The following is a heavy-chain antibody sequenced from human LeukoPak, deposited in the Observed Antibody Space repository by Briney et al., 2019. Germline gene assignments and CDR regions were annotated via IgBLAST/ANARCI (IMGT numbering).Heavy chain of an antibody. CDR2: IYYSGST. Sequence: SETLSLTCTVSGGSISSSTYYWGWIRQPPGKGLEWIGSIYYSGSTNHNPSLKSRVTISVDTSKNQFSLKLSSVTAADTAVYYCARHLSSGSSWYNDYWGQGTLVTVSS. D-gene: IGHD6-13*01. V-gene: IGHV4-39*01. CDR1: GGSISSSTYY. J-gene: IGHJ4*02. CDR3: ARHLSSGSSWYNDY.